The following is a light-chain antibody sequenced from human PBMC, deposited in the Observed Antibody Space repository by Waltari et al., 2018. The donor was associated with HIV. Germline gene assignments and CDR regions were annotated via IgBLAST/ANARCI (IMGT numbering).Light chain of an antibody. CDR1: SLRNYF. V-gene: IGLV3-19*01. CDR2: GEN. J-gene: IGLJ2*01. CDR3: NSRDSSGNRLVV. Sequence: SSEVTPDPPVSVALRKSVRITCQGDSLRNYFPSWHQQKPGQAPVLVIYGENNRPSGVPGRFSGSSSGSTASVLITGAQAEDEAEYYCNSRDSSGNRLVVFGGGTKLTVL.